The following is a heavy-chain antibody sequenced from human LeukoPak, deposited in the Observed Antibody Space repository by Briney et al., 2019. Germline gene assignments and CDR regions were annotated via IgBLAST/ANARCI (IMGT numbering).Heavy chain of an antibody. CDR3: ARVYGGWPRWYFEL. CDR2: IYYSGTT. V-gene: IGHV4-39*07. J-gene: IGHJ2*01. CDR1: GYSISSSTYY. Sequence: SETLSLTCTVSGYSISSSTYYWGWIRQPPGKGLEWIGSIYYSGTTYYNPSLKSRVTMSLDTSKNQFFLKLNFVTAADTAVYYCARVYGGWPRWYFELWGRGTLVTVSS. D-gene: IGHD4-23*01.